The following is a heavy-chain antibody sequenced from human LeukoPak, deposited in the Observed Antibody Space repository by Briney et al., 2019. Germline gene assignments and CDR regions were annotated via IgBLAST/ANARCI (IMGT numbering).Heavy chain of an antibody. D-gene: IGHD3-22*01. Sequence: SETLSLTCTVSGGSISSHYWSWIWQPPGKGLEWIGYIYYSGNTNYNPALKSRLTISVDTSKNQFSLRLTSVTAADTAMYYCARDYYDSRGEAVDIWGQGTMVTVSS. CDR2: IYYSGNT. J-gene: IGHJ3*02. CDR3: ARDYYDSRGEAVDI. V-gene: IGHV4-59*11. CDR1: GGSISSHY.